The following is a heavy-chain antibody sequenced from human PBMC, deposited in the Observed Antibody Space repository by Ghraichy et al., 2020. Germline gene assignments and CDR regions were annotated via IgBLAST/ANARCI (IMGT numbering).Heavy chain of an antibody. CDR2: INAGNGNT. Sequence: ASVKVSCKASGYTFKSYNMHWVRQAPGQRLEWMGWINAGNGNTKYSQKLQGRVTITRDTSATTVYMELSRVRSEDTAVYYCARDLPPPGWYTMGPGDYWGQGTLVTVSS. D-gene: IGHD6-19*01. V-gene: IGHV1-3*01. CDR3: ARDLPPPGWYTMGPGDY. J-gene: IGHJ4*02. CDR1: GYTFKSYN.